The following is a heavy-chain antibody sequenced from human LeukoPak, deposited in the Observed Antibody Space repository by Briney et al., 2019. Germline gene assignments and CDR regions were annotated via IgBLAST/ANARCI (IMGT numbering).Heavy chain of an antibody. J-gene: IGHJ4*02. CDR3: ARGRIAASIDY. CDR1: GGSFSGYY. D-gene: IGHD6-25*01. CDR2: INHSGST. V-gene: IGHV4-34*01. Sequence: SETLSLTCAVYGGSFSGYYWSWIRQLPGKGLEWIGEINHSGSTNYNPSLKSRVTISVDTSKNQFSLRLSSVTAADTAVYYCARGRIAASIDYWGQGTLVTVSS.